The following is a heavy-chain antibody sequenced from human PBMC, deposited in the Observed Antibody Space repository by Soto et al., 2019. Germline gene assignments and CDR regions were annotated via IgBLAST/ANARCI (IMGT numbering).Heavy chain of an antibody. V-gene: IGHV3-23*01. J-gene: IGHJ3*02. CDR3: AKDIVVVPAAMSTDAFDI. CDR2: ISGSGGST. CDR1: GFTFSSYA. D-gene: IGHD2-2*01. Sequence: GGSLRLSCAASGFTFSSYAMSWVRQAPGKGLEWVSAISGSGGSTYYADSVKGRFTISRDNSKNTLYLQMNSLRAEDTAVYYCAKDIVVVPAAMSTDAFDIWGQGTMVTVSS.